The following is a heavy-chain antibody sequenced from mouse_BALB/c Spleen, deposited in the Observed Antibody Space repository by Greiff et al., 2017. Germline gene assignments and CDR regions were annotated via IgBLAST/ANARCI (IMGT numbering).Heavy chain of an antibody. Sequence: QVQLKESGPGLVAPSQSLSITCTVSGFSLTGYGVNWVRQPPGKGLEWLGMIWGDGSTDYNSALKSRLSISKDNSKSQVFLKMNSLQTDDTARYYCARDRAYSSRDSSMDSWGQGTSVTVSS. CDR1: GFSLTGYG. V-gene: IGHV2-6-7*01. CDR3: ARDRAYSSRDSSMDS. J-gene: IGHJ4*01. D-gene: IGHD2-12*01. CDR2: IWGDGST.